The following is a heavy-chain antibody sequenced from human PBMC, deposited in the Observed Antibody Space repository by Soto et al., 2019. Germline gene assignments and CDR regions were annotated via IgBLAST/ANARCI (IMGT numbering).Heavy chain of an antibody. D-gene: IGHD1-26*01. CDR2: ISSSSSYI. J-gene: IGHJ4*02. CDR1: GFTFSSYS. V-gene: IGHV3-21*01. CDR3: AREDSGGYSFDY. Sequence: EVQLVESGGGLVKPGGSLRLSCAASGFTFSSYSMNWVRQAPGKGLEWVSSISSSSSYIYYADSVKGRFTISRDNAKNPLYLQMNSLRAEDTAVYYCAREDSGGYSFDYWGQGTLVTVSS.